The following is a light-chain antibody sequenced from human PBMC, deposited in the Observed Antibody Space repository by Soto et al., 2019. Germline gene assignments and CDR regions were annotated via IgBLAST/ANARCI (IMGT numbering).Light chain of an antibody. Sequence: QSALTQPASVSGSPGQSITISCTGTSSDVGGYNYVSWYQQHPGKAPKLMIYEVSNWPSGVSNRFSGSKSGNTASLTISGLQAEDEADYYCSSYAGSVYVFGTGTKLTVL. J-gene: IGLJ1*01. V-gene: IGLV2-14*01. CDR1: SSDVGGYNY. CDR3: SSYAGSVYV. CDR2: EVS.